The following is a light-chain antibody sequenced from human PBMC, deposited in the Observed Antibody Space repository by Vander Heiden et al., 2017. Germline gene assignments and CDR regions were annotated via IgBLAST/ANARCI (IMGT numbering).Light chain of an antibody. J-gene: IGKJ3*01. CDR2: AAS. V-gene: IGKV1-39*01. CDR1: QSISSY. CDR3: QQSYSTLFT. Sequence: DIQMTQSPSSLSASVGDRVTITCRASQSISSYLNWYQQKPGKAPKLLIYAASSLQSGVPSRFSGSGSGTDFTLTISMLQPEDFATYYCQQSYSTLFTFGHGTKVDIK.